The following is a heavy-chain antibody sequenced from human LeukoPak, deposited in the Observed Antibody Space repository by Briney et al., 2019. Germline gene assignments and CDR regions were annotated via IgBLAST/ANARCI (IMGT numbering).Heavy chain of an antibody. V-gene: IGHV3-20*03. CDR1: GFTIDDYD. CDR3: ARGDSSGNMRGEYFDY. Sequence: GGALRLSSAASGFTIDDYDMSWVRQATREGLEWVSGINWNGGSTGYADSAKSRFTTSRDNAKNSLYLQMNSLRAEDTALYYCARGDSSGNMRGEYFDYWGQGTLVTVSS. J-gene: IGHJ4*02. D-gene: IGHD3-22*01. CDR2: INWNGGST.